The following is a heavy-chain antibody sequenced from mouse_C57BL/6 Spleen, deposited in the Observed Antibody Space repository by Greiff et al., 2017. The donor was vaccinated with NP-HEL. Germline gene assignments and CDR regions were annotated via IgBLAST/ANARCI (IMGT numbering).Heavy chain of an antibody. J-gene: IGHJ2*01. CDR1: GFTFSSYG. CDR2: ISSGGSYT. V-gene: IGHV5-6*01. Sequence: EVHLVESGGDLVKPGGSLKLSCAASGFTFSSYGMSWVRQTPDKRLEWVATISSGGSYTYYPDSVKGRFTISRDNAKNTLYLQMSSLKSEDTAMYYCARETGGFDYWGQGTTLTVSS. CDR3: ARETGGFDY.